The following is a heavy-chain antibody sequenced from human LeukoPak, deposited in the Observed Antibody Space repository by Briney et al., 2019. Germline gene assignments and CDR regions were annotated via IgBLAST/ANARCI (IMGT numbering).Heavy chain of an antibody. CDR1: GGTFSSYA. CDR3: AREGYYDSSGYYLDY. D-gene: IGHD3-22*01. CDR2: IIPIFGTA. Sequence: SVKASCKASGGTFSSYAISWVRQAPGQGLEWMGGIIPIFGTANYAQKFQGRVTITADKSTSTAYMELSSLRSVDTAVYYCAREGYYDSSGYYLDYWGQGTLVTISS. V-gene: IGHV1-69*06. J-gene: IGHJ4*02.